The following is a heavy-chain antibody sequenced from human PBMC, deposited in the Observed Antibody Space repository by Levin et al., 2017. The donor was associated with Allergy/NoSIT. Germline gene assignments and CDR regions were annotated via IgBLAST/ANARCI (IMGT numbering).Heavy chain of an antibody. J-gene: IGHJ3*02. CDR1: GYTFTFYG. CDR3: AREMAETAADTFDI. Sequence: GGSLRLSCKASGYTFTFYGLTWVRQAPGQGLEWMGWISPYNGDTKYGQNFQGRVTMTADTSTSTVYMELRSLRFDDTAIYYCAREMAETAADTFDIWGQGTMVIVSS. V-gene: IGHV1-18*01. CDR2: ISPYNGDT. D-gene: IGHD2-8*01.